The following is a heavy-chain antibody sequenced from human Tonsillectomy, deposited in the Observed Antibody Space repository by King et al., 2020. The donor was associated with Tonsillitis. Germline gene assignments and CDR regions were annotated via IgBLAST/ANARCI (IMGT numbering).Heavy chain of an antibody. V-gene: IGHV3-33*08. CDR2: IWYDGSNK. CDR3: ARDKEAGYFDY. J-gene: IGHJ4*02. D-gene: IGHD6-25*01. CDR1: GFTFRSYG. Sequence: VQLVESGGGVVQPGRSLRLSCAASGFTFRSYGMHWVRLPPGKGLEWVAFIWYDGSNKYYADSVKGRCTISRDNSQNTLYLQMNNLRAEDTAVYYCARDKEAGYFDYWGQGTLVTVSS.